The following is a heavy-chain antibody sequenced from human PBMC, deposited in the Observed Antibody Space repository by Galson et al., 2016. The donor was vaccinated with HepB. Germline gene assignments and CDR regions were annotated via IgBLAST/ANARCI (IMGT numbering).Heavy chain of an antibody. V-gene: IGHV3-23*01. Sequence: TYYADSVKGRFTISRDNSKNTLYLQMNSLRAEDTAVYYCAKDESSGGSCYPGCYYYGMDVWGQGTTVTVSS. CDR2: T. J-gene: IGHJ6*02. D-gene: IGHD2-15*01. CDR3: AKDESSGGSCYPGCYYYGMDV.